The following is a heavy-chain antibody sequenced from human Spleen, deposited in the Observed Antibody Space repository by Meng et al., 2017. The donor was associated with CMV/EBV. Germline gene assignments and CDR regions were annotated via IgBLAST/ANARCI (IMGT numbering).Heavy chain of an antibody. Sequence: GGSLRLSCVASGFIFSDYGMTWVRQAPGKGLEWVSFISDRSSSIEYADSVKGRFTISRDNAKSSLFLHMYGLTDEDTAVYYCARDPITIFGVVPVDYWGQGTLVTVSS. D-gene: IGHD3-3*01. CDR2: ISDRSSSI. J-gene: IGHJ4*02. CDR3: ARDPITIFGVVPVDY. CDR1: GFIFSDYG. V-gene: IGHV3-21*06.